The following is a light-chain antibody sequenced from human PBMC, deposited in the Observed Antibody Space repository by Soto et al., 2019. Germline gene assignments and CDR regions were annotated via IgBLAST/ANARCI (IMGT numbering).Light chain of an antibody. V-gene: IGKV3-20*01. CDR2: GAS. CDR3: HQYASSPTYT. CDR1: QSVSSSY. Sequence: EIVLTQSPGTLSLSPGERATLSCRASQSVSSSYLAWYQQKPGQAPRLLIYGASSTATGIPDRFSGSGAGTEFSLTISRLEPEDFAVYYCHQYASSPTYTFGQGTKLQIK. J-gene: IGKJ2*01.